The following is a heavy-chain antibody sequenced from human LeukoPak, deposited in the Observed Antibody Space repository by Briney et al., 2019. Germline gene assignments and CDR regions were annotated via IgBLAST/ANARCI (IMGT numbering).Heavy chain of an antibody. CDR3: ARDPPRYSREEGADY. J-gene: IGHJ4*02. D-gene: IGHD6-13*01. CDR1: GYTFTSYY. V-gene: IGHV1-46*01. CDR2: INPSGGST. Sequence: LGASVKVSCKVSGYTFTSYYMHWVRQAPGQGLEWMGIINPSGGSTSYAQKFQGRVTMTRDTSTSTVYMELSSLRSEDTAVYYCARDPPRYSREEGADYWGQGTLVTVSS.